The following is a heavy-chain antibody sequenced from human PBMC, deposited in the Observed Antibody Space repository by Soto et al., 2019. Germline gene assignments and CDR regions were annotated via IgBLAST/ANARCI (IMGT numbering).Heavy chain of an antibody. CDR3: ARDGSLTGDFEF. CDR1: GYILSTYG. Sequence: QVQLVQSAAETKKPGASVKVSCKTSGYILSTYGLSWVRQAPGQGLGWMGWVTADSGSTNYAQKFQGRVTMTTDTSTSTAYLELRGLTSDDTAVYYCARDGSLTGDFEFWGQGTLVTVSS. D-gene: IGHD2-21*02. J-gene: IGHJ4*02. V-gene: IGHV1-18*04. CDR2: VTADSGST.